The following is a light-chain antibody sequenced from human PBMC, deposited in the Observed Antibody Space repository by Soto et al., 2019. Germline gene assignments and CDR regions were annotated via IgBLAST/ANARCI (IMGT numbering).Light chain of an antibody. J-gene: IGLJ1*01. CDR1: SSDVGYYNY. Sequence: QSALTQPASVSGSPGQSNTISCTGTSSDVGYYNYVSWYQQYPGKAPKLMIYDVSNRPSAVSNRFSGSKSGNAASLTISGLQAEDEADYYCSSYTSTGTCVFGTGTKLTVL. CDR2: DVS. V-gene: IGLV2-14*03. CDR3: SSYTSTGTCV.